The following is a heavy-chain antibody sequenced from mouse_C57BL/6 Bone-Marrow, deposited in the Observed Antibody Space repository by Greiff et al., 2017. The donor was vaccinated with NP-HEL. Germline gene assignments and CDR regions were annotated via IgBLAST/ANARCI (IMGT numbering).Heavy chain of an antibody. CDR1: GYTFTSSG. Sequence: QVQLQQSGAELVRPGASVKLSCKASGYTFTSSGISWVKQRPGQGLEWIGEIYPRSGNTYYIQKFKGKATLTADKSSSTAYMELRSLTSEDAAVYFCARGGWAFGYWGQGATVTVAS. CDR3: ARGGWAFGY. D-gene: IGHD3-3*01. J-gene: IGHJ2*01. V-gene: IGHV1-81*01. CDR2: IYPRSGNT.